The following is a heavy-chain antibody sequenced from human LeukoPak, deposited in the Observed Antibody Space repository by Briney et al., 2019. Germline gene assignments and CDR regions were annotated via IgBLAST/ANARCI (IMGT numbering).Heavy chain of an antibody. J-gene: IGHJ4*02. Sequence: GGSLRLSCAASGFTFSGSAMSWVRQAPGEGLEWVSLISYSGANSYYTDSVRGRFTISRDNSKDTLFLQMNSLRAEDTAIYYCARGPSVLGAIDNWGQGTLVAVSS. V-gene: IGHV3-23*01. D-gene: IGHD3-10*01. CDR3: ARGPSVLGAIDN. CDR2: ISYSGANS. CDR1: GFTFSGSA.